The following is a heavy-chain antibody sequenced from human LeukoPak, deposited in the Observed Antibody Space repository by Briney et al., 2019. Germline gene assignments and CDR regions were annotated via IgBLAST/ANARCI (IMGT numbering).Heavy chain of an antibody. CDR2: IYYSGST. Sequence: SETLSLTCNVSGGSISSYYWSWIRQPPGKGLEWIGYIYYSGSTNYNPSLKSRVTISVDTSKNQFSLKLSSVTAADTAVYYCARDRYSSGWYGSGAFDIWGQGTMVTVSS. V-gene: IGHV4-59*01. J-gene: IGHJ3*02. CDR3: ARDRYSSGWYGSGAFDI. CDR1: GGSISSYY. D-gene: IGHD6-19*01.